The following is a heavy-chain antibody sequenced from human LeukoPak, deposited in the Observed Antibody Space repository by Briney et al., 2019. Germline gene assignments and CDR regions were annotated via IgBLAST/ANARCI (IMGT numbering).Heavy chain of an antibody. J-gene: IGHJ4*02. D-gene: IGHD1-26*01. V-gene: IGHV3-48*02. CDR2: ISSSSSVM. CDR3: ASGRGQVGATDF. Sequence: TGGSLRLSCAASEFTFSTYSMNWVRQAPGKGVEWISYISSSSSVMYHADSVRGRFTISRDNAKNSLYLQMNSLRDEDTAVYYCASGRGQVGATDFWGQGTLATVSS. CDR1: EFTFSTYS.